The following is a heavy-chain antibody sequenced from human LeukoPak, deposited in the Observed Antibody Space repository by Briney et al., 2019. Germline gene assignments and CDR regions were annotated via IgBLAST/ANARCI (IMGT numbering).Heavy chain of an antibody. CDR3: ARPHSSSWYPFDP. CDR2: IYYSGST. J-gene: IGHJ5*02. D-gene: IGHD6-13*01. CDR1: GGSISSSSYY. V-gene: IGHV4-39*07. Sequence: LSETLSLTCTVSGGSISSSSYYWGWIRQPPGKGLAWIGSIYYSGSTYYNPSLKSRVTISVDTSKNQFSLKLSSVTAADTAVYYCARPHSSSWYPFDPWGQGTLVTVSS.